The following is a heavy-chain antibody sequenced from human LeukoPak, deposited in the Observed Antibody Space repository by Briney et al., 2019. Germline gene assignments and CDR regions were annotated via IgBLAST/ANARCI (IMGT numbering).Heavy chain of an antibody. CDR1: GGSISSYY. CDR3: ASEITGSDY. CDR2: INHSGST. J-gene: IGHJ4*02. Sequence: PSETLSLTCTVSGGSISSYYWSWIRQPPGKGLEWIGEINHSGSTNYNPSLKSRVTISVDTSKNQFSLKLSSVTAADTAVYYCASEITGSDYWGQGTLVTVSS. D-gene: IGHD2-8*02. V-gene: IGHV4-34*01.